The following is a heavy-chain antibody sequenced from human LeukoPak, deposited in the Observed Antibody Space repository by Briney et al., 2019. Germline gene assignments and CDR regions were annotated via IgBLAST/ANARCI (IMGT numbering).Heavy chain of an antibody. Sequence: ASVKVSCKASGYTFTGYYMHWVRQAPGEGLEWMGWINPNSGGTNYAQKFQGRVTMTRDTSISTAYMELSRLRSDDTAVYYCARDMVRDNYYYYYYMDVWGKGTTVTVSS. CDR1: GYTFTGYY. CDR2: INPNSGGT. J-gene: IGHJ6*03. V-gene: IGHV1-2*02. CDR3: ARDMVRDNYYYYYYMDV. D-gene: IGHD3-10*01.